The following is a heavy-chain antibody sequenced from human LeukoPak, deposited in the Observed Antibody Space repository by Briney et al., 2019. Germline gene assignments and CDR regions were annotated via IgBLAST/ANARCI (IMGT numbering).Heavy chain of an antibody. J-gene: IGHJ4*02. V-gene: IGHV4-59*12. CDR3: ARDYNSPRVRSYYDSSG. CDR1: GGSISSYY. D-gene: IGHD3-22*01. Sequence: PSETLSLTCTVSGGSISSYYWNWIRQPPGKGLEWIGYIDNTGGTTYNPSLKSRLTISVDTSKSQFSLKLSSVTAADTAVYYCARDYNSPRVRSYYDSSGWGQGTLVTVSS. CDR2: IDNTGGT.